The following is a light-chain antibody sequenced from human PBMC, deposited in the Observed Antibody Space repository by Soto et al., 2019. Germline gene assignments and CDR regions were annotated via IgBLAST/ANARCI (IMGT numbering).Light chain of an antibody. J-gene: IGLJ2*01. CDR1: SSDVGGYNY. CDR2: DVS. Sequence: QSALTQPASVSGSPGQSITISCTGTSSDVGGYNYVSWYQQHPGKAPKVMIYDVSNRPSGVSNRFSGSKSGNTASLTISGLQAEDEATYSCSSYPRSSPPLYVVFGGGTKLTVL. V-gene: IGLV2-14*01. CDR3: SSYPRSSPPLYVV.